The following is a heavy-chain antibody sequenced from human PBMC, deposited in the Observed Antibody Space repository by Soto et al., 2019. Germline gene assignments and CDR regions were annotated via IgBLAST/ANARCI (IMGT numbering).Heavy chain of an antibody. J-gene: IGHJ4*02. CDR1: GGTFSSYA. CDR2: IIPIFGTA. CDR3: ARDRGDYYGSGSRDGFDY. Sequence: QVQLVQSGAEVKKPGSSVKVSCKASGGTFSSYAISWVRQAPGQGLEWMGGIIPIFGTANYAQKFQGRVTITADRSTSTAYMELSRLRSEDTAVYYCARDRGDYYGSGSRDGFDYWGQGTLVTVSS. V-gene: IGHV1-69*14. D-gene: IGHD3-10*01.